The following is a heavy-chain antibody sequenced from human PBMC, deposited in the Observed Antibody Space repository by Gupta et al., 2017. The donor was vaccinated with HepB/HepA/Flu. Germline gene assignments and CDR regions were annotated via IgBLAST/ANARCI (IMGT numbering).Heavy chain of an antibody. CDR3: ARERGTIFGVVIEYYGMDV. D-gene: IGHD3-3*01. J-gene: IGHJ6*02. CDR1: GGSITSGGFY. V-gene: IGHV4-31*03. Sequence: QESGPGLVKPSQTLSLTCSVSGGSITSGGFYWNWIRQLPGKGLEWIGYIRYSGSTFYNPSLKSRVTISIDTSQSQFSLKLSAVTAADTAVYFCARERGTIFGVVIEYYGMDVWGQGTTVTVSS. CDR2: IRYSGST.